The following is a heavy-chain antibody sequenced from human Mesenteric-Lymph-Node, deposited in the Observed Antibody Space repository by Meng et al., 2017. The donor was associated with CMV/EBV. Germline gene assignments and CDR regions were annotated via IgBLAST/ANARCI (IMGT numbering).Heavy chain of an antibody. CDR1: GDSVSTNSAA. CDR3: AREGLVKSSPWYWNVFDS. D-gene: IGHD6-13*01. V-gene: IGHV6-1*01. Sequence: SQTLSLTCAISGDSVSTNSAAWNWIRQSPSRGLEWLGRAYYRSQWYYDYAMSVKSRITINADTSKNQFSLQLTSVTPEDTALYYCAREGLVKSSPWYWNVFDSWGQGALVTVSS. CDR2: AYYRSQWYY. J-gene: IGHJ5*01.